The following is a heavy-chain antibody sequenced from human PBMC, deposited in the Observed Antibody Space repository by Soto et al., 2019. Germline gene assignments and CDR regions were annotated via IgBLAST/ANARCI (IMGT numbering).Heavy chain of an antibody. CDR3: AADLGRIVGATGGY. CDR2: IVVGSGNT. CDR1: GFPLLCSA. J-gene: IGHJ4*01. V-gene: IGHV1-58*01. Sequence: KVSGKASGFPLLCSAVQWGRQARGQRLEWIGWIVVGSGNTNYAQKFQERVTITRDMSTSTAYMELSSLRSEDTAVYYCAADLGRIVGATGGYWGQ. D-gene: IGHD1-26*01.